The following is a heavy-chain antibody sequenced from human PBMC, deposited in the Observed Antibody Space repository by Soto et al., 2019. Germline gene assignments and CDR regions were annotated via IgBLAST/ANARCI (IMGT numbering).Heavy chain of an antibody. CDR1: GGTFSSYT. J-gene: IGHJ1*01. D-gene: IGHD2-21*01. V-gene: IGHV1-69*02. CDR3: GGVPCESIAV. Sequence: QVQLVQSGAEVKKPGSSVKVSCKASGGTFSSYTISWVRQAPGQGLEWMGRIIPVLGIANYAQKFQGRVTSTADKSTSTAYMELSSLRAEDTAVCYCGGVPCESIAVWGQGTLVTVCS. CDR2: IIPVLGIA.